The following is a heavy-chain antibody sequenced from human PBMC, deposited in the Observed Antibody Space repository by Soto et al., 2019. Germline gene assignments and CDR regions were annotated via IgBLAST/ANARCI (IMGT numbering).Heavy chain of an antibody. CDR3: GRRGLDY. J-gene: IGHJ4*02. CDR1: GYTFTSYG. CDR2: INTYNGDR. V-gene: IGHV1-18*01. Sequence: QVQLEQSGTEVKKPGASVKVSCKTSGYTFTSYGITWVRQAPGQGLEWMGWINTYNGDRGYVQKFQGRLTVTADTSTSTAYMELRSLRSDDTAVYYCGRRGLDYWGQGTLVTVSS.